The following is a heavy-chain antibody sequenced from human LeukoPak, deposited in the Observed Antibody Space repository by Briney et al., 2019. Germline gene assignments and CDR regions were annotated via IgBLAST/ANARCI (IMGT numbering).Heavy chain of an antibody. J-gene: IGHJ2*01. D-gene: IGHD3-22*01. Sequence: PSETLSLTCTVSGGSISSYYWSWLRQPPGKGLEWIGYIYYSGSTNYNPSLKSRVTISVDTSKNQFSLKLSSVTAADTAVYYCATTSSGYYAIDLWGRGTLVTVSS. CDR2: IYYSGST. V-gene: IGHV4-59*01. CDR1: GGSISSYY. CDR3: ATTSSGYYAIDL.